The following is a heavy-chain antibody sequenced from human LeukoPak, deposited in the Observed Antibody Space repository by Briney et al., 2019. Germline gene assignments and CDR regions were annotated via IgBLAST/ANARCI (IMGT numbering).Heavy chain of an antibody. CDR2: IYTSGST. CDR1: GGSISSYY. V-gene: IGHV4-4*07. J-gene: IGHJ6*02. D-gene: IGHD3-10*01. Sequence: SETLSLTCTVSGGSISSYYWSWIRQPAGKGLEWIGRIYTSGSTNYNPSLKSRVTMSVDTSKNQFSLKLSSVTAADTAVYYCASREDYYGSGSPLWDYYGMDVWGQGTTVTVSS. CDR3: ASREDYYGSGSPLWDYYGMDV.